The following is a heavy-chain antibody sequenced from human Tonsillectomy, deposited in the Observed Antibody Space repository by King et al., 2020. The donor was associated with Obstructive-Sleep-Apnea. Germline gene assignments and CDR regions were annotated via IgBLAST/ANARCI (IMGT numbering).Heavy chain of an antibody. CDR3: ASDSSCYYDY. J-gene: IGHJ4*02. V-gene: IGHV4-34*01. CDR1: GGSFSGYY. D-gene: IGHD3-22*01. Sequence: VQLQQWGAGLLKPSETLSLTCAVYGGSFSGYYWSWIRQPPGKGLEWIGEINHSGSTNYNPSLKSRVTISVDTSKNQFSLKLSSVTAADTAVYYCASDSSCYYDYWGQGTLVTVSS. CDR2: INHSGST.